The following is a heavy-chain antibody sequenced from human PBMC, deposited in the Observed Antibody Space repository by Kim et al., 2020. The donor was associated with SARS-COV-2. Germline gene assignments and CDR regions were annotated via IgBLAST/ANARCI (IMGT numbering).Heavy chain of an antibody. D-gene: IGHD3-22*01. CDR3: AKLYPNYDDSSGYDQNY. V-gene: IGHV3-9*01. Sequence: SVKGRLTIARDKTKNSLYLQMNSLRAEDTALYYCAKLYPNYDDSSGYDQNYWGQGTLVTVSS. J-gene: IGHJ4*02.